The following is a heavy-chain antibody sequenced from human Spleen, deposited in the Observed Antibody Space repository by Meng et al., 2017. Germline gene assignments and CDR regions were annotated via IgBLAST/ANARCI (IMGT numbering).Heavy chain of an antibody. CDR3: ARSSDTAMVTSAFDY. CDR2: ISSGGTT. Sequence: SETLSLTCSVSGASITSYYWSWIRQPAGKGLEWIGHISSGGTTNYNPSLKSRVTMSVDTSKNQFSLKLSSVTAADTAVYYCARSSDTAMVTSAFDYWGQGTLVTVSS. J-gene: IGHJ4*02. CDR1: GASITSYY. D-gene: IGHD5-18*01. V-gene: IGHV4-4*07.